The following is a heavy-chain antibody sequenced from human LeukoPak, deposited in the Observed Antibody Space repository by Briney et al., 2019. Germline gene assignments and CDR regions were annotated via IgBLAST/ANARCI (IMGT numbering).Heavy chain of an antibody. CDR3: ARDQGHSGYDFPYYYFHY. V-gene: IGHV4-4*07. D-gene: IGHD5-12*01. Sequence: SETLSVTCTVSGGSIRSYYWSCIRQPAGKGLEWIGRIYSSGNTNYNPSLKSRVIMSLDTSKNQFSLNVSSVTAADTAMYYCARDQGHSGYDFPYYYFHYWGQGTLVTVSS. CDR1: GGSIRSYY. J-gene: IGHJ4*02. CDR2: IYSSGNT.